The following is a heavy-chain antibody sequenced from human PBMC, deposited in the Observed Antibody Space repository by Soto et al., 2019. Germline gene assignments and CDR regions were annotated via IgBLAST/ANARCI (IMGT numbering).Heavy chain of an antibody. CDR2: IYHSGST. D-gene: IGHD3-3*01. J-gene: IGHJ6*02. CDR1: GGSISSSNW. V-gene: IGHV4-4*02. CDR3: AREGSIFGVVIRNYYYGMDV. Sequence: QVQLQESGPGLVKPSGTLSLTCAVSGGSISSSNWWSWVRQPPGKGLEWIGEIYHSGSTNYNPSLKRRVTISVDKSKNQFSLKLSSVTAADTAVYYCAREGSIFGVVIRNYYYGMDVWGQGTTVTVSS.